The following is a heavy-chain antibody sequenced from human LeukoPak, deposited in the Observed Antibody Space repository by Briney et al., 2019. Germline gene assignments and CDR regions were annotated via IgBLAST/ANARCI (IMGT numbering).Heavy chain of an antibody. CDR1: GGSFSGYY. CDR3: ARGKNYYGSGSYYLVGYMDV. J-gene: IGHJ6*03. Sequence: PSETLSLTCAVYGGSFSGYYWSWIRQPPGKGLEWIGEINHSGSTNYNPSLKSRVTISVDTSTNQFSLKLSSVTAADTAVYYCARGKNYYGSGSYYLVGYMDVWGKGTTVTVSS. CDR2: INHSGST. D-gene: IGHD3-10*01. V-gene: IGHV4-34*01.